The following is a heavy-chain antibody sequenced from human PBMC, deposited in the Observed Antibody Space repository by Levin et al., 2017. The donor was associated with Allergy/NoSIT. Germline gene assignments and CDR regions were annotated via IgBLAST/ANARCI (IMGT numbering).Heavy chain of an antibody. Sequence: HAGGSLRLSCEASGFTFSSYAMHWVRQAPGKGLEWVAVISYDGSNKYYADSVKDRFTISRDNSKNTLYLQMNSLRAEDTAVYYCARSRRASSVIDCSGGSCYFGYFDYWGQGTLVTVSS. V-gene: IGHV3-30-3*01. D-gene: IGHD2-15*01. J-gene: IGHJ4*02. CDR3: ARSRRASSVIDCSGGSCYFGYFDY. CDR2: ISYDGSNK. CDR1: GFTFSSYA.